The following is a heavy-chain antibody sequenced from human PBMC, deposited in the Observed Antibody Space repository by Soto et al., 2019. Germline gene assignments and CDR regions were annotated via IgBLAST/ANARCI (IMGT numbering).Heavy chain of an antibody. Sequence: GASVKVSCKASGYTFTSYDINWVRQAPGQGLEWMGGIMPMFRTPDYAQKFQGRVTITADESTSTAYMELSGLKSDDTAVYYCARDKDRLQLGGNYYYILDVWGQGTTVTSP. CDR1: GYTFTSYD. CDR3: ARDKDRLQLGGNYYYILDV. D-gene: IGHD5-12*01. J-gene: IGHJ6*02. CDR2: IMPMFRTP. V-gene: IGHV1-69*13.